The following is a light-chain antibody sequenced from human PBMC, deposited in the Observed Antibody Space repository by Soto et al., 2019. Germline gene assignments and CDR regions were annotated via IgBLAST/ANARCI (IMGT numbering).Light chain of an antibody. CDR1: TSDVGDYNY. Sequence: QSALTQPASVSGSPGQSIAISCTAATSDVGDYNYVSWYQQHPGKAPKLIIYDVSFRPSGVSNRFSGSKSGVTASLTISGLQADDEADYYCSSYTITSTQVFGGGTQLTVL. V-gene: IGLV2-14*03. CDR2: DVS. CDR3: SSYTITSTQV. J-gene: IGLJ3*02.